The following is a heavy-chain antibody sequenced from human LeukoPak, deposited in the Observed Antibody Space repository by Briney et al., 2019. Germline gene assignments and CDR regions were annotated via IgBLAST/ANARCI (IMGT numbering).Heavy chain of an antibody. J-gene: IGHJ4*02. CDR1: GGSFSGYY. CDR3: ARGTVARWLQLSTPYYFDY. D-gene: IGHD5-24*01. CDR2: INHSGST. V-gene: IGHV4-34*01. Sequence: PSETLSLTCAVYGGSFSGYYWSWLRQPPGKGLEWIGEINHSGSTNYNPSLKSRVTISVDTSKNQFSLKLSSVTAADTAVYYCARGTVARWLQLSTPYYFDYWGQGTLVTVSS.